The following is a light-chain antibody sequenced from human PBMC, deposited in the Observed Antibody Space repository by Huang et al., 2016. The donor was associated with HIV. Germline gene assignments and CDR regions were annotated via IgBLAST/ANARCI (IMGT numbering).Light chain of an antibody. Sequence: EIVLTQSPGTLSLSPGERATLSCRASQSVSSHYLAWYPQKPGQAPRLLIYGASSRATGIPDRFSGSGSGTDFNLFISRLEPEDIAVYYCQQYGSSPPRTFGQGTKVEIK. CDR2: GAS. CDR3: QQYGSSPPRT. J-gene: IGKJ1*01. V-gene: IGKV3-20*01. CDR1: QSVSSHY.